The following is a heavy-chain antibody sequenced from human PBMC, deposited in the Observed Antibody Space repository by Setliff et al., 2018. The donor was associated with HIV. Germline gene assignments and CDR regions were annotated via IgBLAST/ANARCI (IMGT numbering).Heavy chain of an antibody. D-gene: IGHD3-3*01. J-gene: IGHJ4*02. CDR1: GYTFSSNY. V-gene: IGHV1-46*01. Sequence: ASVKVSCKASGYTFSSNYMHWVRQAPGQGLEWMGLINPTGDITFYPQKFQARVTMTRDTSASTVYLELRSLRSEDTAVYYCARGSGYYTKVSFDSWGQGTLVTVSS. CDR2: INPTGDIT. CDR3: ARGSGYYTKVSFDS.